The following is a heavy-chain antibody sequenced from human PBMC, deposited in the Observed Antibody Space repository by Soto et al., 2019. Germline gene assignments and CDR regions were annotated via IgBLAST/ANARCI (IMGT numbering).Heavy chain of an antibody. V-gene: IGHV3-33*01. CDR3: ARETSRGRLDRPDY. D-gene: IGHD6-19*01. J-gene: IGHJ4*02. CDR2: IRYDGSNR. CDR1: GFRFSNYG. Sequence: QVKLVESGGVVVQPGRSVRLSCATSGFRFSNYGMHWVRQTPGKGLEWVALIRYDGSNRFHADSVMGRFTISRDISESTVALQRDSLRVEATAVYYGARETSRGRLDRPDYWGQGTLVTVSA.